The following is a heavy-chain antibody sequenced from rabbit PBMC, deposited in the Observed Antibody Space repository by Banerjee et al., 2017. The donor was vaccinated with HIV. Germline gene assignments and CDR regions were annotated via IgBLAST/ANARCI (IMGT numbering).Heavy chain of an antibody. CDR3: ARTYGSISAHYYFTL. CDR2: IYTGSSGST. V-gene: IGHV1S40*01. Sequence: QSLEESGGDLVKPGASLTLTCTASGFSFSSNYCMCWVRQAPGKGLEWIACIYTGSSGSTYYASWAKGRFTVSETSSTTVTLQMTSLTGADTATYFCARTYGSISAHYYFTLWGQGTLVTVS. D-gene: IGHD1-1*01. CDR1: GFSFSSNYC. J-gene: IGHJ4*01.